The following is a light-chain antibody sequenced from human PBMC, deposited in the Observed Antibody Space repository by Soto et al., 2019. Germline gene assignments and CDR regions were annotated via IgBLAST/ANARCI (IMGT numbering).Light chain of an antibody. J-gene: IGKJ5*01. CDR3: QQSYSIPIT. CDR1: QGISSY. Sequence: RMTQSPSSLSASTGDRVTITCRASQGISSYLAWYQQKPGKAPKLLIYAASTLQSGVPSRFSGSGSGADFTLTISSLQPEDFATYYCQQSYSIPITFGQGTRLEIK. V-gene: IGKV1-8*01. CDR2: AAS.